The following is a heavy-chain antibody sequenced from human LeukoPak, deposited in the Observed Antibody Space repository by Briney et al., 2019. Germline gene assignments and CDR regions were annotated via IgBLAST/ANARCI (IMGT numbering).Heavy chain of an antibody. Sequence: ASVKVSCKASGYIFTSYYMHWVRQAPGQGLEWMGIINPSGGSTSYAQKFQGRVTMTRDTSTSTVYMELSSLRSEDTAVYYCARELGLRWIQPETIDYWGQGTLVTVSS. J-gene: IGHJ4*02. CDR2: INPSGGST. V-gene: IGHV1-46*01. CDR3: ARELGLRWIQPETIDY. CDR1: GYIFTSYY. D-gene: IGHD5-24*01.